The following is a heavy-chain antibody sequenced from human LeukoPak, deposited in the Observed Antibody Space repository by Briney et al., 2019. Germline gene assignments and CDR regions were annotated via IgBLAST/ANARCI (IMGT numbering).Heavy chain of an antibody. J-gene: IGHJ4*02. Sequence: PSQTLSLTCTVSGGSISSGGYYWSWIRQHPGKGLEWIGYIYYSGSTYYNPSLKSRVTISVDTSKNQFSLKLSSVTAADTAVYYCARGPLYREWLCTHFDYWGQGTLVTVSS. CDR3: ARGPLYREWLCTHFDY. CDR1: GGSISSGGYY. D-gene: IGHD3-3*01. CDR2: IYYSGST. V-gene: IGHV4-31*03.